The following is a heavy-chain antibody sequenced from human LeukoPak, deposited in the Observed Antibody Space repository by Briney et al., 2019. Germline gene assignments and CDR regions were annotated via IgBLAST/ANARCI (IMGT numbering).Heavy chain of an antibody. J-gene: IGHJ6*03. CDR1: GYTLTSYG. Sequence: ASVKVSCKASGYTLTSYGISWVRQAPGQGLEWMGWISAYNGNTNYAQKLQGRVTMTTDTSTSTAYMELRSLRSDDTAVYYCARGSGGLGYDFWSGDYYYYYMDVWGKGTTVTVSS. V-gene: IGHV1-18*01. CDR2: ISAYNGNT. D-gene: IGHD3-3*01. CDR3: ARGSGGLGYDFWSGDYYYYYMDV.